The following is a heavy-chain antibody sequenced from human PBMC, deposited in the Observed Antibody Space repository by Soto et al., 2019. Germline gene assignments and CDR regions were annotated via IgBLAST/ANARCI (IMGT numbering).Heavy chain of an antibody. CDR3: ARQGFGELRGVVDV. V-gene: IGHV4-59*08. CDR1: GGPMNNYY. D-gene: IGHD3-16*01. Sequence: QVQLQESGPGLVKPSETLSLTCTISGGPMNNYYCSWFRQPRGQGLEWIGYMGYNGFTRYNPSLRSRVAISLAAAKNQSSLTLSSVTGADTDLYYCARQGFGELRGVVDVWGQGITVNVSS. CDR2: MGYNGFT. J-gene: IGHJ6*02.